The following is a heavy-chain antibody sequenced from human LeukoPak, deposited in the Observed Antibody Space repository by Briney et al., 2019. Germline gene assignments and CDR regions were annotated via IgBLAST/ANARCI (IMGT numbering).Heavy chain of an antibody. CDR3: VTYYFDSSGPKKNY. J-gene: IGHJ4*02. CDR1: GGSFSGYY. D-gene: IGHD3-22*01. V-gene: IGHV4-34*01. Sequence: SETLSLTCAVYGGSFSGYYWSWIRQPPGKGLEWIGEINHSGSTNYNPSLKSRVTISVDTSKKQFSLKLSSVSAADTAVYYCVTYYFDSSGPKKNYWGQGTLVTVSS. CDR2: INHSGST.